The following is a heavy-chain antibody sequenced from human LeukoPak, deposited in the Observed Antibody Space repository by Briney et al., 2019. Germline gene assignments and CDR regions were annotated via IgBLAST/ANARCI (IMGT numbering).Heavy chain of an antibody. CDR3: AREVSTTGPRYIDL. J-gene: IGHJ2*01. Sequence: VASVKVSCKASGYTFTGYYMHWVRQAPGQGLEWMGRINPNSGDTDYAQKFQGRVTMTRDTSISTAYMELSRLRSDGTAVYYCAREVSTTGPRYIDLWGRGALVTVSS. CDR1: GYTFTGYY. D-gene: IGHD1-1*01. V-gene: IGHV1-2*06. CDR2: INPNSGDT.